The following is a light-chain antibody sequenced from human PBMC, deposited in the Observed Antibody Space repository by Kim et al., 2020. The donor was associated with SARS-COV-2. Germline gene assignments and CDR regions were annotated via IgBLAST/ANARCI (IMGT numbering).Light chain of an antibody. V-gene: IGKV3-11*01. J-gene: IGKJ4*01. Sequence: SPVERATLSCRASQSVSSSLAWYQQKPGQAPRLLIYDASNRATGIPARFSGSGSGTDFTLTISSLEPEDFAVYYCQQRSNWPPLTFGGGTKVDIK. CDR2: DAS. CDR1: QSVSSS. CDR3: QQRSNWPPLT.